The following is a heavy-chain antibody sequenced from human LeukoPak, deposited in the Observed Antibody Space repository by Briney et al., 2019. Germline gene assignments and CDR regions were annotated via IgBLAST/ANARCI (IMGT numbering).Heavy chain of an antibody. V-gene: IGHV1-2*02. J-gene: IGHJ6*02. CDR1: EYTFTGYY. CDR3: ARGGFVVAPPLAV. D-gene: IGHD3-3*01. CDR2: INPGSGGT. Sequence: GASVKVSCKASEYTFTGYYLHWVGQAAGQGGEWMGCINPGSGGTNYAQKFQDRVTMTRDMYISTAYMELSSLRYDDTAVYYCARGGFVVAPPLAVWGQGTTVTVSS.